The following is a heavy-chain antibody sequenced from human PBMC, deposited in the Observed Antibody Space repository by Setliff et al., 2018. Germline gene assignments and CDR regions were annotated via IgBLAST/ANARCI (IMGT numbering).Heavy chain of an antibody. CDR1: GESSSGYY. D-gene: IGHD3-10*01. Sequence: PSQTLSLTCAIYGESSSGYYWSWIRQSPGKTLEWIGEIMDGRDTVYNPSLNSRVTISFDTSRNQFSLELSSVTAADTAVYYCARHATYYYGSGNPPFDHWAQGSLVTVSS. J-gene: IGHJ4*02. CDR2: IMDGRDT. V-gene: IGHV4-34*12. CDR3: ARHATYYYGSGNPPFDH.